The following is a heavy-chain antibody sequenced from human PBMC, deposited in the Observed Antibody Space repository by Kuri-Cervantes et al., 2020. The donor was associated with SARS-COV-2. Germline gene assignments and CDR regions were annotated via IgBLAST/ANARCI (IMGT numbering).Heavy chain of an antibody. V-gene: IGHV1-18*01. CDR3: ARVVEASTTYCSSTSCYNFADAFDI. CDR2: ISAYNGNT. Sequence: ASVKVSCKASGGTFSSHTISWVRQAPGQGLEWMGWISAYNGNTNYAQKLQGRVTMTTDTSTSTAYMELRSLRSDDTAVYYCARVVEASTTYCSSTSCYNFADAFDIWGQGTMVTVSS. J-gene: IGHJ3*02. D-gene: IGHD2-2*02. CDR1: GGTFSSHT.